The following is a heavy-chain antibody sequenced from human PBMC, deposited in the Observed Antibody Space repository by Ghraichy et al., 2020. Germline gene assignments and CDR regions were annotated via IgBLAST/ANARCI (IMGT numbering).Heavy chain of an antibody. J-gene: IGHJ4*02. V-gene: IGHV3-21*01. Sequence: GGSLRLSCAASGFSFSSYSMNWVRQAPGKGLEWVSSISSGSSYIYYADSVKGRFTISRDNAKNSLYLQMNSLRGEDTAVYYCVRYKPPPYSAYSPGGYWGQGTLVTVSS. CDR1: GFSFSSYS. D-gene: IGHD5-12*01. CDR2: ISSGSSYI. CDR3: VRYKPPPYSAYSPGGY.